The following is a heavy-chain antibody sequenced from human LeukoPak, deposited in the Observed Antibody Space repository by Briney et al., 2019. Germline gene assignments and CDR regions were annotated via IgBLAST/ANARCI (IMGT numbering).Heavy chain of an antibody. Sequence: PGGSLRLSCAASGFTFSSYAMSWVRQAPGKGLVWVSRINSDGSSTSYADSVKGRFTISRDNAKSTLYLQMNSLRAEDTAVYYCARDPTTVVMAIRYDDAFDIWGQGTMVTVSS. CDR3: ARDPTTVVMAIRYDDAFDI. D-gene: IGHD4-23*01. CDR2: INSDGSST. V-gene: IGHV3-74*01. CDR1: GFTFSSYA. J-gene: IGHJ3*02.